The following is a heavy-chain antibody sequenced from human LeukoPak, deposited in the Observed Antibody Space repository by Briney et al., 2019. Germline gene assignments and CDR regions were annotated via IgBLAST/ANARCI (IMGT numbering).Heavy chain of an antibody. V-gene: IGHV4-39*01. CDR2: IYYSGST. D-gene: IGHD1-14*01. Sequence: SETLSLTCTVSGGSISSSSYYWGWIRQPPGKGLGWIGSIYYSGSTYYNPSLKSRVTISVDTSKNQFSLKLSSVTAADTAVYYCARQKPYPKDYYYGMDVWGQGTTVTVSS. CDR3: ARQKPYPKDYYYGMDV. J-gene: IGHJ6*02. CDR1: GGSISSSSYY.